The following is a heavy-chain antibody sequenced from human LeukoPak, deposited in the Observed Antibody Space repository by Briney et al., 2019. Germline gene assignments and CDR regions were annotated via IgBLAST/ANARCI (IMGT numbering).Heavy chain of an antibody. CDR2: INPSGGST. CDR1: GYTFTSYY. Sequence: ASVKVSCKASGYTFTSYYMHWVRQAPGQGLEWMGIINPSGGSTSYAQKFQGRVTMTRDTSTSTVYMELSSLRSEDTAVYYCARDLISSVRFLEWFTQKNWFDPWGQGTLVTVSS. V-gene: IGHV1-46*01. CDR3: ARDLISSVRFLEWFTQKNWFDP. J-gene: IGHJ5*02. D-gene: IGHD3-3*01.